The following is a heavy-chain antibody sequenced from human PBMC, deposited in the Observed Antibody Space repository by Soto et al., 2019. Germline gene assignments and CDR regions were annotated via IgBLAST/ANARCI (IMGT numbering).Heavy chain of an antibody. J-gene: IGHJ3*02. D-gene: IGHD3-22*01. CDR2: TRNKANSYTT. CDR3: ARGRGRDSIGDDAFDI. V-gene: IGHV3-72*01. CDR1: GFPFSDHY. Sequence: PGGPLSLSCAASGFPFSDHYMDWVRQAPGKGLEWVGRTRNKANSYTTEYAASVKGRFTISRDDSKNSLYLQMNSLKTEDTAVYYCARGRGRDSIGDDAFDIWGQGTRVTVSS.